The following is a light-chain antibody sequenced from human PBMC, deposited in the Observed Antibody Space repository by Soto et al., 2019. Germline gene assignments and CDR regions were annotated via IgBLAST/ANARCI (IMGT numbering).Light chain of an antibody. Sequence: QSVLTQPASVSGSPVQSITISCTGTSSDVGGYNYVSWYQQHPGKAPKLMIYDVSNRPSGVSNRFSGSKSGNTASLTISGLQAEDEADYYCSSYTSSSTRIVFGTGTKVTVL. CDR1: SSDVGGYNY. CDR3: SSYTSSSTRIV. V-gene: IGLV2-14*01. CDR2: DVS. J-gene: IGLJ1*01.